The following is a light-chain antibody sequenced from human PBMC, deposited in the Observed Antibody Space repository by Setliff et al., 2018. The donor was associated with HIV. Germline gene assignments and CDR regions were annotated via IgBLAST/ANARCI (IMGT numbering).Light chain of an antibody. CDR3: QVCDSSSYYV. V-gene: IGLV3-21*03. Sequence: SYELPQPPSVSVAPGKTARITCGGNNIGVKTVHWYQQLPGQAPVLVVYDDSDRPSGIPERFSGSNSGNTATLTISRIEAGDEADYYCQVCDSSSYYVFATGTKVTVL. J-gene: IGLJ1*01. CDR1: NIGVKT. CDR2: DDS.